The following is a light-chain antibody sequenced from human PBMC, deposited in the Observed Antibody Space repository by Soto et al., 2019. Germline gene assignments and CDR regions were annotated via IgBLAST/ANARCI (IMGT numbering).Light chain of an antibody. CDR3: AAWDDSLNGYV. V-gene: IGLV1-44*01. J-gene: IGLJ1*01. Sequence: QSVLTQPPSASGTPGQRVTISCSGSSSNIGSNYVYWYQQFPGTAPTLLIYHNHLRPSGVPDRFSDSKSGTSASLAISGLQSEDEADYFRAAWDDSLNGYVFGTGTKVTVL. CDR2: HNH. CDR1: SSNIGSNY.